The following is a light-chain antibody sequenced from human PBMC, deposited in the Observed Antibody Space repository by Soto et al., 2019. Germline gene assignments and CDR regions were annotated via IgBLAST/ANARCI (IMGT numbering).Light chain of an antibody. Sequence: EIVLTQSPGTLSLSPGERATLSCRASQSVTSSLLAWYQHKPGQAPRLLIYGASNRATGIPDRFSGSGSGTDFTLTISRLEPEDFAVYYCQQYGTSWTFGQGTNVEIQ. V-gene: IGKV3-20*01. CDR1: QSVTSSL. J-gene: IGKJ1*01. CDR2: GAS. CDR3: QQYGTSWT.